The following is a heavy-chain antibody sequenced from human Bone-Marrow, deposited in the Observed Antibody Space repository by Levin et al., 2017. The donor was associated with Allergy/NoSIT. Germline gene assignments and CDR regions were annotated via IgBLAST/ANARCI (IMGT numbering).Heavy chain of an antibody. CDR3: ARDQKVVVAATRSCGGWFDP. D-gene: IGHD2-15*01. CDR2: IYYSGST. Sequence: SETLSLTCTVSGGSISSSSYYWGWIRQPPGTGLEWIGSIYYSGSTYYNPSLKSRVTISVDTSKNQFSLKLSSVTAADTAVYYCARDQKVVVAATRSCGGWFDPWGQGTLVTVSS. CDR1: GGSISSSSYY. J-gene: IGHJ5*02. V-gene: IGHV4-39*07.